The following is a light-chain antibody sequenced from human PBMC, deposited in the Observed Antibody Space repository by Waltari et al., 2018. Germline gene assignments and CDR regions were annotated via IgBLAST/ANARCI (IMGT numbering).Light chain of an antibody. V-gene: IGLV3-27*01. J-gene: IGLJ3*02. CDR3: YSAADNNPVV. Sequence: HELTQPSSVSVSPGQTARITCSGDVLANKYAGWFQQKSGQAPMLVIYKDTERPSGVPERFSGSSSGTTVTLTITGAQTEDEADYYCYSAADNNPVVFGGGTKLTVL. CDR2: KDT. CDR1: VLANKY.